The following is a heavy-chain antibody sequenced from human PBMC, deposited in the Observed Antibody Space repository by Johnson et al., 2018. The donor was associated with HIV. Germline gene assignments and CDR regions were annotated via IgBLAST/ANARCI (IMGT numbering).Heavy chain of an antibody. V-gene: IGHV3-33*08. CDR2: IWYDGSNK. CDR1: GFTFSDSY. D-gene: IGHD5/OR15-5a*01. J-gene: IGHJ3*02. Sequence: QVQLVESGGGLVKPGGSLRLSCAASGFTFSDSYMSWIRQAPGKGLEWVAVIWYDGSNKYYADSVKGRFTISRDNSKNTLYLQMNSLRAEDTAVYYCARDNLRAFDIWGQGTMVTVSS. CDR3: ARDNLRAFDI.